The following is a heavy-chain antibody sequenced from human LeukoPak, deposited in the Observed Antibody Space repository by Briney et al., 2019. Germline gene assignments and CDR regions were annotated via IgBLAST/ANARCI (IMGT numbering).Heavy chain of an antibody. V-gene: IGHV3-48*04. D-gene: IGHD6-13*01. Sequence: GGSLRLSCAASGFTFSSYSMNWVRQAPGKGLEWVSYISSSGSTIYYADSVKGRFTISRDNAKNSLYLQMNSLRAEDTAVYYCARDSDSSSWYVWGQGTLVTVSS. CDR2: ISSSGSTI. CDR3: ARDSDSSSWYV. J-gene: IGHJ4*02. CDR1: GFTFSSYS.